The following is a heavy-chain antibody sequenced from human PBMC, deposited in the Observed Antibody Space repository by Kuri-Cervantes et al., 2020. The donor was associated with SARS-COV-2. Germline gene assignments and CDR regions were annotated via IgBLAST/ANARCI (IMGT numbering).Heavy chain of an antibody. Sequence: SVKVSCKASGGTFSSYAISWVRQAPGQGLEWMGRIIPIFGTANYAQKFQGRVTITADKSTSTAYMELSSLRSEDTAVYYCARASSGSYYRFGCWGQGTLVTVSS. CDR3: ARASSGSYYRFGC. CDR1: GGTFSSYA. J-gene: IGHJ4*02. V-gene: IGHV1-69*06. CDR2: IIPIFGTA. D-gene: IGHD1-26*01.